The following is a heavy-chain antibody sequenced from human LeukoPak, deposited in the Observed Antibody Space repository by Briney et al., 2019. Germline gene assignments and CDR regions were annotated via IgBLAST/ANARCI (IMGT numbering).Heavy chain of an antibody. Sequence: SETLSLTCTVSGGSINTYYWSWIRQPPGKGLEWIGYIYYSGSTNYNPSLKSRVIILVDTSKNQFSLKLSSVTAADTAVYYCAGSRVTMVRGSPNWNFDYWGQGILVTVSS. D-gene: IGHD3-10*01. CDR3: AGSRVTMVRGSPNWNFDY. CDR1: GGSINTYY. CDR2: IYYSGST. J-gene: IGHJ4*02. V-gene: IGHV4-59*01.